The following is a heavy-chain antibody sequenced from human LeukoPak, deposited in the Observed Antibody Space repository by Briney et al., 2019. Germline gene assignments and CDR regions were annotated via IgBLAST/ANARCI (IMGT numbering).Heavy chain of an antibody. V-gene: IGHV1-18*01. CDR2: TSAYNGNT. Sequence: GASVKVSCKTSGYTFTNYAISWVRQAPGQGLEWVGWTSAYNGNTDYAQKFQGRATMTTDSSTSTAYMELRSLRSDDTAVYYCARDLPADTGYETHDYWGQGTLVTVSS. CDR1: GYTFTNYA. J-gene: IGHJ4*02. CDR3: ARDLPADTGYETHDY. D-gene: IGHD5-12*01.